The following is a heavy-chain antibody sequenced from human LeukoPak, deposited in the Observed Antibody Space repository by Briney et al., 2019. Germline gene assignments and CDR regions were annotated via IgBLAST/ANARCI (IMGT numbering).Heavy chain of an antibody. CDR3: ETFPLVRATTLLWFDP. CDR2: FDPEDGET. D-gene: IGHD1-26*01. V-gene: IGHV1-24*01. Sequence: ASVKVSCKVSGYTLTELSMHWVRQAPGKGLEWMGGFDPEDGETIYAQKFQGRVTMTEDTSTDTAYMELSSLRSEDTAVYYCETFPLVRATTLLWFDPWGQGTLVTVSS. J-gene: IGHJ5*02. CDR1: GYTLTELS.